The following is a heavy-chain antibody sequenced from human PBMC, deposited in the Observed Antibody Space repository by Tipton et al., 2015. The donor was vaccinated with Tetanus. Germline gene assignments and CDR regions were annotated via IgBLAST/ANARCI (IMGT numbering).Heavy chain of an antibody. V-gene: IGHV4-31*03. CDR1: GASINAGGYL. CDR2: IYYYTQRT. J-gene: IGHJ4*02. CDR3: ARANYDSSKKGPFDS. Sequence: TLSLTCTVSGASINAGGYLWTWVRQHPGKGLEWIGNIYYYTQRTSHTPSLDSRVSISVDTSKNQFSLRLNSVTAADTAVYYCARANYDSSKKGPFDSWGQRSLVIVSS. D-gene: IGHD1-7*01.